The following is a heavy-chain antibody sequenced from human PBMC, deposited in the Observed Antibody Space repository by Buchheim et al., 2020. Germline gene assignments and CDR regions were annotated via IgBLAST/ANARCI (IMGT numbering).Heavy chain of an antibody. CDR1: GFTFSNYA. Sequence: EVQVLESGGGLVQPGGSLRLSCAASGFTFSNYAMNWVRQAPGKGLEWVSTISDSGGGTFYGDSVKGRFTISRDNSKHTVYLQMNSLRAEDTAVYYCAKHLFDSWGQGTL. V-gene: IGHV3-23*01. CDR2: ISDSGGGT. J-gene: IGHJ4*02. CDR3: AKHLFDS.